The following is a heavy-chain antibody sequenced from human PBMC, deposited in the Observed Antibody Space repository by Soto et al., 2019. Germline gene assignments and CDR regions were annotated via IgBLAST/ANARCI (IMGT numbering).Heavy chain of an antibody. J-gene: IGHJ4*02. D-gene: IGHD3-22*01. V-gene: IGHV3-74*01. Sequence: EVQLVESGGGLVQPGGSLRLSCAASEFTFSSYWMHWVRQAPGKGLVWVSGINSDGSSTSYADSVKGRFTISRDNAKNTLYLHMKSLSAEDTAVYYCARASYYYDSSGYSEFDYWGQGTLVTVSS. CDR2: INSDGSST. CDR1: EFTFSSYW. CDR3: ARASYYYDSSGYSEFDY.